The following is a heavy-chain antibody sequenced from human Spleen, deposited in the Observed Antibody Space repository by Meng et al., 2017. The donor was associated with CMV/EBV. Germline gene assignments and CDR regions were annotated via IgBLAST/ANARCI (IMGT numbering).Heavy chain of an antibody. V-gene: IGHV1-69*05. CDR2: ITPIFGTS. CDR1: GGTFSSNG. Sequence: ASGGTFSSNGISWVRQAPGQGLEWMGGITPIFGTSNYAQKFQGRVTITTDESTRTAYMELRSLRSEDTAVYYCARERGVGTTRMFDPWGQGTLVTVSS. J-gene: IGHJ5*02. D-gene: IGHD3-10*01. CDR3: ARERGVGTTRMFDP.